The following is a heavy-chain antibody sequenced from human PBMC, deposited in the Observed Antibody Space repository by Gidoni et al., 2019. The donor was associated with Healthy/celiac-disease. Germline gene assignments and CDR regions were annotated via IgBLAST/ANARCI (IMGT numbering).Heavy chain of an antibody. D-gene: IGHD2-15*01. Sequence: QVQLVQSGAEVKKPGASVKVSCKASGSTFTSYYMHWVRQAPGQGLEWMGIINPSGGSTSYAQKFQGRVTMTRDTSTSTVYMELSSLRSEDTAVYYCASYADCSGGSCYQDDYWGQGTLVTVSS. CDR1: GSTFTSYY. CDR3: ASYADCSGGSCYQDDY. J-gene: IGHJ4*02. V-gene: IGHV1-46*01. CDR2: INPSGGST.